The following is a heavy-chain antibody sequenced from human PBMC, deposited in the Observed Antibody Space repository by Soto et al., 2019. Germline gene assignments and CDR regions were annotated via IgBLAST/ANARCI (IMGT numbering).Heavy chain of an antibody. J-gene: IGHJ4*02. CDR2: IYWDDDK. CDR3: ARALGSWGSYYFDH. CDR1: GFSLDTWGVG. D-gene: IGHD3-16*01. Sequence: QITLKESGPTQVRPTQTLTLTCTVSGFSLDTWGVGVGWIRQSPGKAPEWLALIYWDDDKRYSPSLKNRLTITKDTSKNQVVLTLTNMDPVDTVTYYCARALGSWGSYYFDHWGQGTLVTVSS. V-gene: IGHV2-5*02.